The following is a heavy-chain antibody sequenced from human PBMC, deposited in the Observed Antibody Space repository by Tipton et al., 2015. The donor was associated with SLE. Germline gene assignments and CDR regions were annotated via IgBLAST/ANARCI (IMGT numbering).Heavy chain of an antibody. CDR1: GFIFTSYA. Sequence: SLRLSCEASGFIFTSYAMHWVRQAPGKGLEWVALIWRDGSKEYYADSVRGRFTISRDNSKRTVHLQMNSLRAEDTAPYYCARDDDSSGFDDLLYYFDYWGQGSLVTVSS. V-gene: IGHV3-33*01. CDR3: ARDDDSSGFDDLLYYFDY. J-gene: IGHJ4*02. CDR2: IWRDGSKE. D-gene: IGHD3-22*01.